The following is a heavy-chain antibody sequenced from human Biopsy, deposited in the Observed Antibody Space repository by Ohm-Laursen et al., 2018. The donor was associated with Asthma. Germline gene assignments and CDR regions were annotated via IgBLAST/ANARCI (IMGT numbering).Heavy chain of an antibody. D-gene: IGHD3-22*01. CDR3: VRHQYSSSWSTFDY. Sequence: TLSLTCTVSGGSITSSSYYWGWIRQPPGKGMEWIGSMYHSGSPYYHPSLKSRATISIDTSKNELSLKMSSVTAADTAVYFCVRHQYSSSWSTFDYWGQGALVTVSS. CDR2: MYHSGSP. V-gene: IGHV4-39*01. CDR1: GGSITSSSYY. J-gene: IGHJ4*02.